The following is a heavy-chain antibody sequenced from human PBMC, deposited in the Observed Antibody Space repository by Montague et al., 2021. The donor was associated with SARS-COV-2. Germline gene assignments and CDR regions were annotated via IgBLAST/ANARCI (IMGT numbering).Heavy chain of an antibody. Sequence: SLRLSCAASGFTFSSHWMHWVRQLPGKGLLWVSRINTDGTITNYADSVKGRFTISRVNAKNSMYLQMNSLRVEDTAVYYCARETLMYGTSGWSLDDWGQGTLVTVSS. CDR1: GFTFSSHW. CDR2: INTDGTIT. D-gene: IGHD6-19*01. V-gene: IGHV3-74*01. J-gene: IGHJ4*02. CDR3: ARETLMYGTSGWSLDD.